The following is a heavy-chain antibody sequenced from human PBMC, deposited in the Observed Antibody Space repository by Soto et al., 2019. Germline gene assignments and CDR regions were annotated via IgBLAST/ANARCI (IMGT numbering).Heavy chain of an antibody. D-gene: IGHD4-17*01. CDR1: GFTFSSYS. CDR3: ARAPLYGDYEHYAFDI. Sequence: PGGSLRLSCAASGFTFSSYSMNGVRQAPGKGLEWGSSISSSSSYIYYADSVKGRFTISRDNAKNSLYLQMNSLRAEDTAVDYWARAPLYGDYEHYAFDIWGQGPMVTV. CDR2: ISSSSSYI. J-gene: IGHJ3*02. V-gene: IGHV3-21*01.